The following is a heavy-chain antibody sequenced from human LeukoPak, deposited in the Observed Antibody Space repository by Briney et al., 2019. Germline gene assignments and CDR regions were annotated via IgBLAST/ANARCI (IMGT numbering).Heavy chain of an antibody. Sequence: SETLSLTCTVSGGSISNYYWTWIRQPPGKGLEWIGYIYTSGSTNYNPSLKSRVTMSVDTSKNQFSLKLTSVTAADTAVYYCARVARQSSSSWYYFDYWGQGTLVTVSS. CDR1: GGSISNYY. CDR2: IYTSGST. J-gene: IGHJ4*02. CDR3: ARVARQSSSSWYYFDY. V-gene: IGHV4-4*08. D-gene: IGHD6-13*01.